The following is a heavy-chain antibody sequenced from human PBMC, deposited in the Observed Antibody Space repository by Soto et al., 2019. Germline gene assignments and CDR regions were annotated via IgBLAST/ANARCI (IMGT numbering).Heavy chain of an antibody. Sequence: QAQLVQSGAEVKKPGSSVKVSCKASGGSFSDYTINWVRQAPGQGLEWMGGVIPIFQTPTYAQNFQGRVKITADESTSTAYMELNSLTSGDTAVYYCARVSRGPIDNWGQGTLVTVYS. CDR1: GGSFSDYT. CDR3: ARVSRGPIDN. J-gene: IGHJ4*02. CDR2: VIPIFQTP. V-gene: IGHV1-69*01. D-gene: IGHD3-10*01.